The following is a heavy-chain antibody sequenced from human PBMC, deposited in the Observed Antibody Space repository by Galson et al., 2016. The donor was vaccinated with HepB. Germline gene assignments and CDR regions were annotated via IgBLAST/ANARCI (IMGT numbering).Heavy chain of an antibody. CDR2: MNQDGSEK. CDR3: ARSTRGCWRPSYFDY. Sequence: SLRLSCAVSGFTFNSYWMSSVRQAPGKGLEWVANMNQDGSEKYYVDYVKGRFTISRDNAKNSMYLQMDSMRAEDTAVYYCARSTRGCWRPSYFDYWCQGTLVTVSA. V-gene: IGHV3-7*01. D-gene: IGHD2-21*01. CDR1: GFTFNSYW. J-gene: IGHJ4*02.